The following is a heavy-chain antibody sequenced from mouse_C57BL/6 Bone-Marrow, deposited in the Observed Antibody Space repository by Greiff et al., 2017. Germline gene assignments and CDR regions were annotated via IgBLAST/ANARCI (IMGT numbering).Heavy chain of an antibody. CDR3: ARGDHSNPPEDYSMDD. Sequence: LQQSGAELVRPGSSVKLSCKASSFAFMASAMHWVKQRPGHGLEWIGSFTMYSDDTEYSENFKGKATLSANTSSSPASLELRSLTSDDSAVYYCARGDHSNPPEDYSMDDWGQGTSGTVSS. D-gene: IGHD2-5*01. CDR2: FTMYSDDT. CDR1: SFAFMASA. V-gene: IGHV1-49*01. J-gene: IGHJ4*01.